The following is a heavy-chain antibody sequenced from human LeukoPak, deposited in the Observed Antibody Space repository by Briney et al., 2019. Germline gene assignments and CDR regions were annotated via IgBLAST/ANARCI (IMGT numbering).Heavy chain of an antibody. CDR1: GYTFTSYD. CDR3: ASYFGNGDAFDI. D-gene: IGHD1-1*01. Sequence: ASVKVSCKASGYTFTSYDINWVPQATGQGLEWMGWMNPNSGNTGYAQKFQGRVTITRNTSISTAYMELSSLRSEDTAVYCCASYFGNGDAFDIWGQRTMVTVSS. J-gene: IGHJ3*02. CDR2: MNPNSGNT. V-gene: IGHV1-8*03.